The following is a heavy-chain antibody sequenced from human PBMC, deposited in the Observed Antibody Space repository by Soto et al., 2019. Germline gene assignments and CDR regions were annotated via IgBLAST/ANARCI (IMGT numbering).Heavy chain of an antibody. CDR2: IYPGDSDT. CDR3: ARGYYDSSGYYYMGSAFDI. J-gene: IGHJ3*02. CDR1: GYSFTSYW. D-gene: IGHD3-22*01. V-gene: IGHV5-51*01. Sequence: GESLKISCKGSGYSFTSYWIGWVRQVPGKGLEWMGIIYPGDSDTRYSPSFQSQVTISADKSISTAYLQWSSLKASDTALYYCARGYYDSSGYYYMGSAFDIWGQGTMVTVSS.